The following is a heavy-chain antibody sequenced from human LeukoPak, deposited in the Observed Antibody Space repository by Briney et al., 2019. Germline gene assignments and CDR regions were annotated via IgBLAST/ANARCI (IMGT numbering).Heavy chain of an antibody. V-gene: IGHV3-11*01. Sequence: KTGGSLRLSCAASGFTFSDYYMSWIRQAPGKGLEWVSYISSSGSTIYYADSVKGRFTISRDNAKNSLYLQMNSLRAEDTAVYYCARDYHKSRSSWYYYYYYMDVWGKGTTVTVSS. CDR1: GFTFSDYY. CDR3: ARDYHKSRSSWYYYYYYMDV. J-gene: IGHJ6*03. CDR2: ISSSGSTI. D-gene: IGHD6-13*01.